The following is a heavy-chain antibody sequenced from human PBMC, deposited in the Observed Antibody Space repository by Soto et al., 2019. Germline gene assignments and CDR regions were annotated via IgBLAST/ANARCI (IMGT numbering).Heavy chain of an antibody. CDR2: INPKSGLT. Sequence: ASVKVSCKASGYTFTDYYIHWLRLAPGQGLDWMGWINPKSGLTSHAQNFRGRVTMTRDTSISTVYMELNRLTYEDRAIYYCARRDKSGSFDYWGQGTQVTVSS. D-gene: IGHD5-12*01. CDR1: GYTFTDYY. V-gene: IGHV1-2*02. CDR3: ARRDKSGSFDY. J-gene: IGHJ4*02.